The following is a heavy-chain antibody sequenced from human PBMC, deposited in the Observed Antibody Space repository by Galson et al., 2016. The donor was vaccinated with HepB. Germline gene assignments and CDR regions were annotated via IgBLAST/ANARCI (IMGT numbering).Heavy chain of an antibody. CDR1: GYSFTDYW. J-gene: IGHJ4*02. Sequence: QSGAEVKKPGESLRISCKGSGYSFTDYWIGWVRQMPGKGLEWMGIIYPGDSHTRYRPSFQGQVTISADKSISTAYLQWSSLKASDTAIYYCARRLTHDSKIWDIDYWGQGTLVTVSS. D-gene: IGHD3-16*01. CDR3: ARRLTHDSKIWDIDY. CDR2: IYPGDSHT. V-gene: IGHV5-51*01.